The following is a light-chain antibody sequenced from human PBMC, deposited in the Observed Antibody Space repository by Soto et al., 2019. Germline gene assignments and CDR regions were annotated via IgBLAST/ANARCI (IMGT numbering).Light chain of an antibody. J-gene: IGLJ1*01. Sequence: QSVLTQPPSVSAAPGQKVTMSCSGSSSNIGKYYVSWHQQLPGTAPKLLIYENDKRPSGIPDRFSGSKSGTSATLGITGLQTGDEADYYCGTWDSSPTTFVFGTGTKVTVL. CDR2: END. V-gene: IGLV1-51*02. CDR3: GTWDSSPTTFV. CDR1: SSNIGKYY.